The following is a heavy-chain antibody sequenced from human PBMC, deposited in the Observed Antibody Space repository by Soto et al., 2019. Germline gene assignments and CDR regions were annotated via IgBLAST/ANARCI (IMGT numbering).Heavy chain of an antibody. Sequence: QVQLQESGPGLVKPSQTLSLTCTVSGASISSGDYYWSWIRQPPGKGLEWIGYIYYSGSTYYNPSLKSRLSMSVDTSKNQFSLKLSSVTAADTAVYYCASIVGATSGWFDPWGQGTLVTVS. CDR3: ASIVGATSGWFDP. J-gene: IGHJ5*02. CDR2: IYYSGST. D-gene: IGHD1-26*01. CDR1: GASISSGDYY. V-gene: IGHV4-30-4*01.